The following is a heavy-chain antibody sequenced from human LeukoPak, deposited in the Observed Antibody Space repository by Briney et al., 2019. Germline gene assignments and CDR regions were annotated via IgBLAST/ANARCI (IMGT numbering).Heavy chain of an antibody. D-gene: IGHD1-26*01. CDR1: GYTFTSYG. CDR3: AREMAYSGSPYYFDY. J-gene: IGHJ4*02. CDR2: ISAYNGNT. Sequence: ASVKVSCKASGYTFTSYGISWVRQAPGQGLEWMGWISAYNGNTNYAQKLQGRVTMTTDTSTSTAYMKLRSLRSDDTAVYYCAREMAYSGSPYYFDYWGQGTLVTVSS. V-gene: IGHV1-18*01.